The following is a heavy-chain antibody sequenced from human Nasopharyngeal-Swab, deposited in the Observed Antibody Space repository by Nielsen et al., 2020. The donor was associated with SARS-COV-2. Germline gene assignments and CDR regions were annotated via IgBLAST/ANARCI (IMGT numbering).Heavy chain of an antibody. J-gene: IGHJ4*02. CDR2: IYSGGSST. Sequence: GGSLRLSCAASGFTFSSYAMSWVRQAPGKGLEWVSVIYSGGSSTYYADSVKGRFTISRDNSKNTLYLQMNSLRAEDTAVYYCAKPPGDYVWGSYYLDYWGQGTLVTVSS. CDR1: GFTFSSYA. CDR3: AKPPGDYVWGSYYLDY. D-gene: IGHD3-16*01. V-gene: IGHV3-23*03.